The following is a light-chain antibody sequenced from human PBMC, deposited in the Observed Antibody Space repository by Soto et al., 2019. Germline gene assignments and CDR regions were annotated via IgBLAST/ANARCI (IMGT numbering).Light chain of an antibody. Sequence: QSALTQPASVSGSPGQSITISCTGTSSDVGGYDYVAWYQQHPGKAPKLIIYDVSNRPSGVSSRFSGSKSGNTASLIISGIQAEDEADYYCSSYTSTRTLVFGGGTKLTVL. CDR3: SSYTSTRTLV. CDR2: DVS. CDR1: SSDVGGYDY. J-gene: IGLJ2*01. V-gene: IGLV2-14*03.